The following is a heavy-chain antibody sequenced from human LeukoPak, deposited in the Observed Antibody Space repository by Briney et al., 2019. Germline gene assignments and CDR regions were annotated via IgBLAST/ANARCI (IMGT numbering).Heavy chain of an antibody. CDR3: ARVDIVVLPASSFDF. J-gene: IGHJ4*02. V-gene: IGHV4-39*01. CDR2: INYSGTT. D-gene: IGHD2-2*01. Sequence: SETLSLTCTVSGGSISSSRYYRGWIRQPPGKRLEWIGSINYSGTTYYSPSLESRVTVSVDTSENQFSLRLSSVTAADTAVYYCARVDIVVLPASSFDFWGQGTLVTVSS. CDR1: GGSISSSRYY.